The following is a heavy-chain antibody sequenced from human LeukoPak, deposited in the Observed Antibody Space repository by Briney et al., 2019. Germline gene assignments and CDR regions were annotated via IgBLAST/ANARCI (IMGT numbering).Heavy chain of an antibody. CDR2: INHSGST. V-gene: IGHV4-34*01. Sequence: PSETLSLTCTVSGGSISSYYWSWIRQPPGKGLEWIGEINHSGSTNYNPSLKSRVTISVDTSKNQFSLKLSSVTAADTAVYYCARGLGVVVPAAMYESRNNWFDPWGQGTLVTVSS. CDR1: GGSISSYY. J-gene: IGHJ5*02. D-gene: IGHD2-2*01. CDR3: ARGLGVVVPAAMYESRNNWFDP.